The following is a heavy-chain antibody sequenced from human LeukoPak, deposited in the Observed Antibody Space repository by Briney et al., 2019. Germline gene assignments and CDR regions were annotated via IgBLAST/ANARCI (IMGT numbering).Heavy chain of an antibody. Sequence: SETLSLTRTVSGGSISSGSYYWSWIRQPAGKGLEWIGRIYSSGSTDYNPSLKSRVTISVDTSKNQFSLNLSSVTAADTAVYSCARGGGTGYFDYWGQGTLVTVSS. V-gene: IGHV4-61*02. CDR3: ARGGGTGYFDY. D-gene: IGHD3-16*01. J-gene: IGHJ4*02. CDR1: GGSISSGSYY. CDR2: IYSSGST.